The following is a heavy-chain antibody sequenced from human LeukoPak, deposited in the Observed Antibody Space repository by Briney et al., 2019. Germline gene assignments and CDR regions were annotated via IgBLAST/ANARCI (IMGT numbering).Heavy chain of an antibody. J-gene: IGHJ4*02. CDR3: ARVVPSGYDSSGYFAKYFDY. CDR2: IYYIGNT. CDR1: VGSINGHY. V-gene: IGHV4-59*11. Sequence: PSETLSLTCTVSVGSINGHYWTWIRQPQGKELEWIGHIYYIGNTDYNPSLKSRVTISVDTSKNQFSLNLSSVTAADTAVYYCARVVPSGYDSSGYFAKYFDYWGQEILVTVSS. D-gene: IGHD3-22*01.